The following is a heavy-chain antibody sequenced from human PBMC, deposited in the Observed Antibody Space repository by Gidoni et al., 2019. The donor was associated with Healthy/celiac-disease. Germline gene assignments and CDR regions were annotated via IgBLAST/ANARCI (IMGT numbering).Heavy chain of an antibody. CDR1: GFPVSSNY. Sequence: EVQLVESGGGLIQPGGSLRLSCAASGFPVSSNYMSWVRQAPGKGLAWVSVIYSGGSTYYADSVKGRFTISRDNSKNMLYLQMNSLRAEDTAVYYCARVGNWNYWSLDPWGQGTLVTVSS. V-gene: IGHV3-53*01. CDR3: ARVGNWNYWSLDP. J-gene: IGHJ5*02. D-gene: IGHD1-7*01. CDR2: IYSGGST.